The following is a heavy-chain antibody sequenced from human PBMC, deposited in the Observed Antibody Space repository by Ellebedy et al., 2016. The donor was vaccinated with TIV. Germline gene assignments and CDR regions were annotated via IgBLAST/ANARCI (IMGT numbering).Heavy chain of an antibody. V-gene: IGHV1-2*02. CDR2: INPNSGGT. J-gene: IGHJ4*02. CDR3: ARGDDIGGFY. Sequence: AASVKVSCKASGYTFTSYDINWVRQATGQGLEWMGWINPNSGGTNYAQKFQGRVTMTRDTSISTAYMELSRLRSDDTAVYYCARGDDIGGFYWGQGTLVTVSS. CDR1: GYTFTSYD. D-gene: IGHD3-9*01.